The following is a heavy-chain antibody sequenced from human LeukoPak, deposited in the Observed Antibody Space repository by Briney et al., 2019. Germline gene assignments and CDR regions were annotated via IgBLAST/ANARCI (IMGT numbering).Heavy chain of an antibody. CDR3: AREGCSSTSCSFDYYYYYMAV. V-gene: IGHV1-46*01. CDR2: INPSGGST. J-gene: IGHJ6*03. CDR1: GYTFTSYY. D-gene: IGHD2-2*01. Sequence: ASVKVSCKASGYTFTSYYMHWVRQAPGQGLEWMGIINPSGGSTSYAQKFQGRVTMTRDTSTSTVYMELSSLRSEDTAVYYCAREGCSSTSCSFDYYYYYMAVWGKGTTVTISS.